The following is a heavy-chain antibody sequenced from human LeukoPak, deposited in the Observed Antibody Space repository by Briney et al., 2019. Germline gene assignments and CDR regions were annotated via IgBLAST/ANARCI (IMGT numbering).Heavy chain of an antibody. CDR1: GGTFSSYA. D-gene: IGHD5-24*01. J-gene: IGHJ5*02. Sequence: ASVKVSCKASGGTFSSYAISWVRQAPGQGLEWMGRIIPIFGIANYAQKFQGRVTITADRSTSTDYMELSSLRSEDTAVYYCARAPSRDGYSSPNWFDPWGQGTLVTVSS. CDR3: ARAPSRDGYSSPNWFDP. V-gene: IGHV1-69*04. CDR2: IIPIFGIA.